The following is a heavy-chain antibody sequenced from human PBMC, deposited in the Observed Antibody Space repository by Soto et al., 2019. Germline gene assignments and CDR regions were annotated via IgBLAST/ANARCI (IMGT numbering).Heavy chain of an antibody. J-gene: IGHJ3*02. CDR2: ISSSSSYI. V-gene: IGHV3-21*01. CDR1: GFTFSSYS. D-gene: IGHD2-2*01. Sequence: SLRLSCAASGFTFSSYSMNWVRQAPGKGLEWVSSISSSSSYIYYADSVKGRFTISRDNAKNSLYLQMNSLRAEDTAVYYCARARTPDAFDIWGQGTMVTVSS. CDR3: ARARTPDAFDI.